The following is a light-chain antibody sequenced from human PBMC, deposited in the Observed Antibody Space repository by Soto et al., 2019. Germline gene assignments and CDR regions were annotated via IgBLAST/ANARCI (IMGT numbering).Light chain of an antibody. Sequence: QSVLTQPPSASGTPGQRVTISCSGRSSNIGSNYVYWYQQLPGTAPKLLIYRNNQRPSGVPDRFSGSKSGTSASLAISVLRSEDEADYYCAAWDDSLSGYVFGTGTKVTVL. CDR2: RNN. J-gene: IGLJ1*01. V-gene: IGLV1-47*01. CDR1: SSNIGSNY. CDR3: AAWDDSLSGYV.